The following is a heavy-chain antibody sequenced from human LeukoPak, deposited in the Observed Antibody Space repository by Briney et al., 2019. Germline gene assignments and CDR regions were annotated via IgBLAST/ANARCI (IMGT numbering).Heavy chain of an antibody. CDR2: ISGSGGST. CDR3: TKDIYGDSSSWGGFDD. V-gene: IGHV3-23*01. D-gene: IGHD6-13*01. J-gene: IGHJ4*02. CDR1: GFTFSSYG. Sequence: GGPLRLSGAASGFTFSSYGMSWLRQAAGKGLEWVSAISGSGGSTYHADSVQGRFTISRYNSKNSLYLQMISPRAEAIAYYSCTKDIYGDSSSWGGFDDRGQGTLVTVSS.